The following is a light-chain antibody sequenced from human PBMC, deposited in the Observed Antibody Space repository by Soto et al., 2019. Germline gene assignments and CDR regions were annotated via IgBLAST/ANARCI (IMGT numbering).Light chain of an antibody. V-gene: IGKV3-11*01. J-gene: IGKJ1*01. CDR3: LQLYNPRT. CDR2: KAS. Sequence: TQSPAARSLSVGERGIISCRANQSVSSSLAWYQQKPGQAPKLLIYKASSIATGIPSRFRRSGSGTDFPLTIRTLEPDDLASSYGLQLYNPRTFGQGTKVDI. CDR1: QSVSSS.